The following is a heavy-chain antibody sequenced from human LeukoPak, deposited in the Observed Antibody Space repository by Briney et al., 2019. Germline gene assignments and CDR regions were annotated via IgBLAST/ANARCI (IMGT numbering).Heavy chain of an antibody. CDR3: ARDLSTFYYYYMDV. J-gene: IGHJ6*03. D-gene: IGHD2/OR15-2a*01. CDR1: GFTFSSYS. CDR2: ISSSSSYI. Sequence: GGSLRLSCAASGFTFSSYSMNWVRQAPGKGLGWVSSISSSSSYIDYADSVKGRFTISRDNAKNSLYLQMNSLRAEDTAVYYCARDLSTFYYYYMDVWGKGTTVTVSS. V-gene: IGHV3-21*01.